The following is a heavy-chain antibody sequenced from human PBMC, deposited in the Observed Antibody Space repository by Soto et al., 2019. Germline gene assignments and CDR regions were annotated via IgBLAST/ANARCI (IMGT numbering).Heavy chain of an antibody. CDR1: GYSFTNYW. J-gene: IGHJ6*02. Sequence: PGESLKISCKGSGYSFTNYWIGWVRQMPGKGLEWMGIIYPYDSEITYSPSFQGQVTISADISISTAYLRWSSLKASDTAVYYCARQRRRRQGSYYYGMDLWGQGTTVTVSS. CDR3: ARQRRRRQGSYYYGMDL. V-gene: IGHV5-51*01. CDR2: IYPYDSEI.